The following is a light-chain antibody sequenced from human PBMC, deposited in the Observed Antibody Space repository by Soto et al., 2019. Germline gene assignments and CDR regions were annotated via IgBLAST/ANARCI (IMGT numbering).Light chain of an antibody. Sequence: QSALTQVASVSGSPGQSITISCTGTRGDVGGHDYVSWYQQYRGKAPKLMIYNVNYRPSGVSNRFSGSKSGNTASLTISGLQAEDEDNYYCSSYTKTTTVVFGGGTKVTVL. V-gene: IGLV2-14*03. J-gene: IGLJ2*01. CDR2: NVN. CDR1: RGDVGGHDY. CDR3: SSYTKTTTVV.